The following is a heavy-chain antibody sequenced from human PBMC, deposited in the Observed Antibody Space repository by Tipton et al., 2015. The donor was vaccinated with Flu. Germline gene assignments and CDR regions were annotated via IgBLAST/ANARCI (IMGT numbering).Heavy chain of an antibody. J-gene: IGHJ4*02. CDR1: GFTFSDYY. Sequence: AASGFTFSDYYMSWIRQAPGKGLEWISYIDGSGTTIYYADSVKGRFTISRDNAKNSLYLQMSSLRADDTAVYYCARSPERWLQETFDYWGQGTLVTVSS. CDR2: IDGSGTTI. D-gene: IGHD5-24*01. CDR3: ARSPERWLQETFDY. V-gene: IGHV3-11*01.